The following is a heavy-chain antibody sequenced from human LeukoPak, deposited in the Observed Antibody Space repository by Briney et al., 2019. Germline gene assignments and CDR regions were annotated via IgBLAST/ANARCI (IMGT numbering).Heavy chain of an antibody. V-gene: IGHV4-59*01. J-gene: IGHJ6*02. CDR2: IYYSGST. D-gene: IGHD6-6*01. CDR1: GGSISSYY. Sequence: SETLSLTCTVSGGSISSYYWSWIRQPPGKGLEWIGYIYYSGSTNYNPSLKSRVTISVDMSKNQFSLKLSSVTAADTAVYYCARGYSSSPDYYYGMDVWGQGTTVTVSS. CDR3: ARGYSSSPDYYYGMDV.